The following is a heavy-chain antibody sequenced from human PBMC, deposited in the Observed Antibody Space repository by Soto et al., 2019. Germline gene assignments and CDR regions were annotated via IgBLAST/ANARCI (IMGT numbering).Heavy chain of an antibody. CDR3: AKGHGWFGAFDY. CDR1: GFTFSSYA. CDR2: ISGSGGST. Sequence: EVQLLESGGGLVQPGGSLRLSCAASGFTFSSYAMSWVRQAPGKGLEWVSAISGSGGSTYYADSVKGRFTISRDNTKNTLYQQMNILRAEDTAVYYCAKGHGWFGAFDYWGQGTLVTDSS. V-gene: IGHV3-23*01. D-gene: IGHD3-10*01. J-gene: IGHJ4*02.